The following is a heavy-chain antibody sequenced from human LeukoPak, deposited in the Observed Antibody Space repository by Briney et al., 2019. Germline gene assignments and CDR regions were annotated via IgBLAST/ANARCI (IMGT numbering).Heavy chain of an antibody. CDR1: GFTFSNYH. Sequence: GGSLRLSCAASGFTFSNYHMIWVRQAPGKGLEWLSYIHSTSGSIHYADSVKGRFTISRDNAKNSLYLQMNSLRAEDTAVYYCSRVVQDVTGADYWGRGVLVIVSS. D-gene: IGHD2-21*02. V-gene: IGHV3-48*01. CDR3: SRVVQDVTGADY. J-gene: IGHJ4*02. CDR2: IHSTSGSI.